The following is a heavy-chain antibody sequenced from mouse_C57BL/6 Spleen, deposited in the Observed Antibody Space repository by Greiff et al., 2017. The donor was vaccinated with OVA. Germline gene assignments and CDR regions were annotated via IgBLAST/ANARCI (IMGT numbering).Heavy chain of an antibody. D-gene: IGHD2-5*01. CDR1: GYAFTNYL. V-gene: IGHV1-54*01. Sequence: VQLQQSGAELVRPGTSVKVSCKASGYAFTNYLIEWVKQRPGQGLEWIGVINPGSGGTNYNEKFKGKATLTADKSSSTAYMQLSSLTSEDSAVYFCSDSNYVEDYFDYWGQGTTLTVSS. J-gene: IGHJ2*01. CDR3: SDSNYVEDYFDY. CDR2: INPGSGGT.